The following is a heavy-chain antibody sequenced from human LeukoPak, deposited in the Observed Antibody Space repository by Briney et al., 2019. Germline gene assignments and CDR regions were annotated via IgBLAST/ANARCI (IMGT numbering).Heavy chain of an antibody. V-gene: IGHV4-59*01. CDR2: IYYSGST. CDR3: ARCLYGSRSKGDWFDP. CDR1: GGSISSYY. Sequence: SETLSLTCTVSGGSISSYYWSWIRQPPGKGLEWIGYIYYSGSTNYNPSLKSRVTISVDTSKNQFSLKLSSVTAADTAVYYCARCLYGSRSKGDWFDPWGQGTLVTVSS. J-gene: IGHJ5*02. D-gene: IGHD3-10*01.